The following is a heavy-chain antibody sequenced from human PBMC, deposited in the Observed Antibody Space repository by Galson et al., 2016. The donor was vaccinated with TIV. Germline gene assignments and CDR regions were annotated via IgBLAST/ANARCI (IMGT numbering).Heavy chain of an antibody. Sequence: SLRLSCAAPGFSVNDNYMSWVRQAPGRGLEWVSIISSGGSTNYVDSVKGRFTISRDFSKNTLFLQMHSLRAEDSAVYYCARDRRHCGNECYLYYYYGMDVWGPGTTVTVSS. J-gene: IGHJ6*02. D-gene: IGHD2-21*01. CDR1: GFSVNDNY. V-gene: IGHV3-66*02. CDR2: ISSGGST. CDR3: ARDRRHCGNECYLYYYYGMDV.